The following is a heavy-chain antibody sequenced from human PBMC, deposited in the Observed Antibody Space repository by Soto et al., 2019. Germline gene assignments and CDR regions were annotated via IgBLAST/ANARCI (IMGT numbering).Heavy chain of an antibody. CDR2: INPHGGST. CDR3: ARSSGGNFGIIIEGTNWFAP. Sequence: QLVQSGGEVKQPGASVKVSCKAPRDTFTSYYINWVRQAPGQGLEWMGVINPHGGSTAYAQKFKGRVTLTRDTSASTVYIEVSSLTSEDTAMYYCARSSGGNFGIIIEGTNWFAPWGQGTLVIVSS. V-gene: IGHV1-46*01. CDR1: RDTFTSYY. J-gene: IGHJ5*02. D-gene: IGHD1-26*01.